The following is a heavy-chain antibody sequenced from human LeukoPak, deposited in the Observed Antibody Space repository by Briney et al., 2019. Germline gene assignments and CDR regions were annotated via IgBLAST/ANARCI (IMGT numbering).Heavy chain of an antibody. D-gene: IGHD2-15*01. CDR3: AGSDLGYCSGGSCYSPWFDP. CDR2: INHSGST. Sequence: PSETLSLTCAGYGGSFSGYYWSWIRQPPGKGLEWIGEINHSGSTNYKPSLKSRVTISVDTSKNQFSLKMSSVTAADTAVYYCAGSDLGYCSGGSCYSPWFDPWGQGTLVTVSS. V-gene: IGHV4-34*01. CDR1: GGSFSGYY. J-gene: IGHJ5*02.